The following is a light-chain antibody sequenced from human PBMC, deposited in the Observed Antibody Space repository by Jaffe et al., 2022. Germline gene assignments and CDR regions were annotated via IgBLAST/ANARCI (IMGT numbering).Light chain of an antibody. Sequence: EIVMTQSPATLSVSPGERATLSCRASQSVSSNLAWYQQKPGQAPRLLIYAASTRATGIPARFSGSGSGTEFTLTISSLQSEDFAVYYCQQYNIWPPLTFGGGTKVEIK. CDR1: QSVSSN. V-gene: IGKV3-15*01. J-gene: IGKJ4*01. CDR2: AAS. CDR3: QQYNIWPPLT.